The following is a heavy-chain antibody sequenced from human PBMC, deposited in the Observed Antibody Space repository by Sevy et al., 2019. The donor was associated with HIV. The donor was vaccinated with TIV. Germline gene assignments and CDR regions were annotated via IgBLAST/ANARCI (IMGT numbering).Heavy chain of an antibody. D-gene: IGHD2-2*01. CDR2: FSFGCGKI. V-gene: IGHV3-23*01. CDR1: GFTFSNYA. J-gene: IGHJ4*02. Sequence: GGSLRLSCAASGFTFSNYAMSWVRQAPGKGLEWVSTFSFGCGKINYADSVKGRFTISRDNSKNTLYLQMNSLRAEDTALYCCAREGCSKPHDYGGQGTLVTVS. CDR3: AREGCSKPHDY.